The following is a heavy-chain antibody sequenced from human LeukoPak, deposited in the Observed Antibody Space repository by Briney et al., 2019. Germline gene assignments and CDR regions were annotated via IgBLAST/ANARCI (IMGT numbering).Heavy chain of an antibody. D-gene: IGHD6-19*01. CDR2: ISWNSGSI. Sequence: GGSLRLSCAASGFTFDDYAMHWVRQAPGKGLEWVSGISWNSGSIGYADSVKGRFTISRDNAKNSLYLQMNSLRAEDTALYYCATNRHRYSSGWYIDPWGQGTLVTVSS. CDR3: ATNRHRYSSGWYIDP. CDR1: GFTFDDYA. J-gene: IGHJ5*02. V-gene: IGHV3-9*01.